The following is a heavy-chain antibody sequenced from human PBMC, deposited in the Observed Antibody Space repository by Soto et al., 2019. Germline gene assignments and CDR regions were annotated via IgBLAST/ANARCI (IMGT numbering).Heavy chain of an antibody. J-gene: IGHJ6*02. Sequence: QVQLVQSGAEVKEPGASLKVSCKASGFTFTNYFFHWVRQAPREGLEWMGTISPYDGSTSYLTNLQGKITLTSDTSTSTVYMELSSLRSEDTAVYYCARGDGRGSSGFYYYYGMDVWGHGTPVTVSS. D-gene: IGHD3-22*01. V-gene: IGHV1-46*04. CDR1: GFTFTNYF. CDR3: ARGDGRGSSGFYYYYGMDV. CDR2: ISPYDGST.